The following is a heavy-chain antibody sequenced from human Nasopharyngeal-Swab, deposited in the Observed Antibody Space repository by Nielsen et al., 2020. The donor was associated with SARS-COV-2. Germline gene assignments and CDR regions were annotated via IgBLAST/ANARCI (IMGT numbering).Heavy chain of an antibody. CDR1: GFTFSTYG. J-gene: IGHJ4*02. CDR2: IWYDATDN. D-gene: IGHD3-22*01. V-gene: IGHV3-33*01. CDR3: ARGEGVQASAYYDSSGYFPFDY. Sequence: GGSLRLSCAASGFTFSTYGMHWVRQAPGKGLEWVAIIWYDATDNYYADSVKGRFTISRDNSKNTLYLQMNSLRAEDTAVYYCARGEGVQASAYYDSSGYFPFDYWGQGTLVTVSS.